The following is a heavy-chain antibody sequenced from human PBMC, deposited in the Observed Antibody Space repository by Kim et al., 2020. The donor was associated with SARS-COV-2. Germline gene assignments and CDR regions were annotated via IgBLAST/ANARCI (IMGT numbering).Heavy chain of an antibody. J-gene: IGHJ6*02. V-gene: IGHV4-4*02. Sequence: LKSRVTISVDKSKNQFSLKLSSVTAADTAVYYCASSGIAAAGTPLYGMDVWGQGTTVTVSS. CDR3: ASSGIAAAGTPLYGMDV. D-gene: IGHD6-13*01.